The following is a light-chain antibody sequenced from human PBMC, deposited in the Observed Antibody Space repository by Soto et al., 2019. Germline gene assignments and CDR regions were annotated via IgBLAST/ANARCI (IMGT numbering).Light chain of an antibody. Sequence: IQMKLSPSALSASLGDRDTINCRASQSISSGLAWYQQKPGKAPKVLIYAASSLQSGVPSRFSGIGSGTDFTLSISSLQPEDFAPYYCQQTYSGPIPFGGGTNVDI. CDR3: QQTYSGPIP. J-gene: IGKJ4*01. CDR1: QSISSG. V-gene: IGKV1-39*01. CDR2: AAS.